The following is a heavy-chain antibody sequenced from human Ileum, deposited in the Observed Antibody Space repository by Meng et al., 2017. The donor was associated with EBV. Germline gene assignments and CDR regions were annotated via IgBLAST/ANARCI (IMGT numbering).Heavy chain of an antibody. CDR1: GDFSRSDIW. V-gene: IGHV4-4*02. J-gene: IGHJ4*02. D-gene: IGHD1-7*01. CDR3: GRDQGRELINH. CDR2: HNHRGNT. Sequence: QLKGSCAVLVTPWRALPLTCTVSGDFSRSDIWWSWVPPPKGKGLDGIGEHNHRGNTNYNPSLKSRVDISVDKSKNQFYLSLFSVTAADTAVYYCGRDQGRELINHWGQGTLVTVSS.